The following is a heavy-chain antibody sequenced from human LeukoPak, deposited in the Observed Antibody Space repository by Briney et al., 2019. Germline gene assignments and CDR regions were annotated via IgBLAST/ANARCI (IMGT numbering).Heavy chain of an antibody. CDR2: ISAYSGNT. J-gene: IGHJ4*02. V-gene: IGHV1-18*01. Sequence: RASVKVSCKASGYTFTSYGISWVRQAPGQGLEWMGWISAYSGNTNYAQKLQGRVTMTTDTSTSTAYMELRSLRSDDTAVYYCARDLGDTLTYYDFWSGSKNYYFDCWGQGTLVTVSS. CDR1: GYTFTSYG. D-gene: IGHD3-3*01. CDR3: ARDLGDTLTYYDFWSGSKNYYFDC.